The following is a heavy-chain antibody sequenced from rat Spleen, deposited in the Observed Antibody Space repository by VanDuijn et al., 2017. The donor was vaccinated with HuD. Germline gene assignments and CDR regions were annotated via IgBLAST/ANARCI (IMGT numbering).Heavy chain of an antibody. V-gene: IGHV5-31*01. D-gene: IGHD1-6*01. CDR2: ISNDGSST. Sequence: EVQLVETGGGLVQPGRSLKLSCVTSGFTFNDYWMTWNRQAPTKGLEWVATISNDGSSTYYRDSVKGRFTISRDNARSSLYLQMDSLRSEDTATYYCTRDRILRSTGFDYWGQGVMVTVSS. CDR3: TRDRILRSTGFDY. J-gene: IGHJ2*01. CDR1: GFTFNDYW.